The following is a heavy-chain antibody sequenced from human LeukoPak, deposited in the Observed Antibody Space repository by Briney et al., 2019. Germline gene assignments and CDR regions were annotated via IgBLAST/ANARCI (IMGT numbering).Heavy chain of an antibody. CDR3: AIGYCSSTSCYELDY. J-gene: IGHJ4*02. CDR1: GYSFTSYW. D-gene: IGHD2-2*01. Sequence: GESLKISCKGSGYSFTSYWIGWVRQMPGKGLEWIGIIYPGDSDTRYSPSFQGQVTISADKSISTAYLQWSSLKASDTAMYYCAIGYCSSTSCYELDYWGQGTLVTVSS. CDR2: IYPGDSDT. V-gene: IGHV5-51*01.